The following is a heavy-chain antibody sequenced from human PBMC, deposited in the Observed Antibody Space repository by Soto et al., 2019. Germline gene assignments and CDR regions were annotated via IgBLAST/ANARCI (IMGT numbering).Heavy chain of an antibody. V-gene: IGHV3-48*03. J-gene: IGHJ4*02. D-gene: IGHD3-3*01. Sequence: GPMRLSCAASGVTFSSYEMNCVREAPGKGLEWVSYISSSGSTIYYADSVKGRFTISRDNAKNSLYLQMNSLRAEDTAVYYCARGSITIFGVTYWGQGTLVTVSS. CDR3: ARGSITIFGVTY. CDR2: ISSSGSTI. CDR1: GVTFSSYE.